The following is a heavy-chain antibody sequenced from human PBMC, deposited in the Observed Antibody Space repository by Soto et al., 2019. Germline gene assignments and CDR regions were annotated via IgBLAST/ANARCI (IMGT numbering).Heavy chain of an antibody. Sequence: GGSLRLSCVASGFTFGTVAMTWVRQAPGKGLEWVSSISDNGGNTDYADSVRGRFTLSRDNSKNTLYLQMNHLKAEDTAVYYCAKLYWNPRYFDYWGQGARVTVSS. J-gene: IGHJ4*02. CDR2: ISDNGGNT. CDR3: AKLYWNPRYFDY. D-gene: IGHD1-1*01. V-gene: IGHV3-23*01. CDR1: GFTFGTVA.